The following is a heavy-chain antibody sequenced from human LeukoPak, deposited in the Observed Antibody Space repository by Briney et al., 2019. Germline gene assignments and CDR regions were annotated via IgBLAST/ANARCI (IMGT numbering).Heavy chain of an antibody. J-gene: IGHJ5*02. CDR2: IIPIFGTA. Sequence: SVKVSCKASGGTFSSYAISWVRQTPGQGLEWMGGIIPIFGTANYAQKFQGRVTITTDESTSTAYMELSSLRSEDTAVYYCAREDRSIYNWFDPWGQGTLVTVSS. V-gene: IGHV1-69*05. CDR1: GGTFSSYA. CDR3: AREDRSIYNWFDP. D-gene: IGHD2-21*01.